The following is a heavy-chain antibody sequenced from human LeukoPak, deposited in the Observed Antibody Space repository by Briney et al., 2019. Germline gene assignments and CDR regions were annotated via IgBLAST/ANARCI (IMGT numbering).Heavy chain of an antibody. Sequence: GGSLRLSCAASGFTFSNYWMHWVRQAPGKGLVWVSRIKSDGSSISYADSVKGRFTISRDNAKNTLHLQMNSLRVEDTAVYYCARESIMRVGRQCDAFDIWGQGTMVTVSS. CDR3: ARESIMRVGRQCDAFDI. D-gene: IGHD3-22*01. CDR1: GFTFSNYW. CDR2: IKSDGSSI. J-gene: IGHJ3*02. V-gene: IGHV3-74*01.